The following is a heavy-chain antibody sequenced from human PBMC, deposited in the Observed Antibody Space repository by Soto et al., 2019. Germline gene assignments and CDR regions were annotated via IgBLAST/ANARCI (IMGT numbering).Heavy chain of an antibody. D-gene: IGHD5-12*01. Sequence: SCKASGYTFTSYWIGWVRQMPGKGLEWMGIIYPGDSDTRYSPSFQGQVTISADKSISTAYLQWSSLKASDTAMYYCARAVATIRDAFDIWGQGTMVTVSS. CDR1: GYTFTSYW. CDR3: ARAVATIRDAFDI. CDR2: IYPGDSDT. J-gene: IGHJ3*02. V-gene: IGHV5-51*01.